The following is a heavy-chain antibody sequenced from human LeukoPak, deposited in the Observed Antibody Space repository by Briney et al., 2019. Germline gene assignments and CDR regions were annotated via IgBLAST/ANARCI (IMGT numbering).Heavy chain of an antibody. CDR2: ISAYNGNT. Sequence: ASVKVSCKASGDTFTSYAITWVRQAPGRGLEWMGWISAYNGNTNYAQNLQGRVTMTTDTSTSTAYMELRSLGSDDTAMYYCARMEMATAIFDYWGQGTLVTVSS. CDR3: ARMEMATAIFDY. V-gene: IGHV1-18*01. J-gene: IGHJ4*02. CDR1: GDTFTSYA. D-gene: IGHD5-24*01.